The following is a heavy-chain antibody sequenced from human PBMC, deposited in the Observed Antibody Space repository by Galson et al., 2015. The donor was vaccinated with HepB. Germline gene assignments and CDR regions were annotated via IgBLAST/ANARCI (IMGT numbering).Heavy chain of an antibody. V-gene: IGHV2-5*02. CDR3: ARIRGDYYYMDV. CDR2: IYWDDDK. CDR1: GFSLSTSGVG. D-gene: IGHD5-18*01. J-gene: IGHJ6*03. Sequence: PALVKPTQTLTLTCTFSGFSLSTSGVGVGWIRQPPGKALEWLALIYWDDDKRYSTSLKSRLTISKDTSKSQVVLTMTNMDPVDTATYYCARIRGDYYYMDVWGKGTTVTVSS.